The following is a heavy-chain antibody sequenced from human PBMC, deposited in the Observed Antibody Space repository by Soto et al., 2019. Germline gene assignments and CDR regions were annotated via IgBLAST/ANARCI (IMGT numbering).Heavy chain of an antibody. D-gene: IGHD3-10*01. V-gene: IGHV4-30-2*01. Sequence: PSETLSLTCAVSGGSISSGGYSWSWIRQPPGKGLEWIGYIYHSGSTYYNPSLKSRVTISVDTSKNQFSLKLSSVTAADTAVYYCARDGFYGSGTRTVPKYNWFDPWGQGTLVTVSS. CDR2: IYHSGST. CDR3: ARDGFYGSGTRTVPKYNWFDP. CDR1: GGSISSGGYS. J-gene: IGHJ5*02.